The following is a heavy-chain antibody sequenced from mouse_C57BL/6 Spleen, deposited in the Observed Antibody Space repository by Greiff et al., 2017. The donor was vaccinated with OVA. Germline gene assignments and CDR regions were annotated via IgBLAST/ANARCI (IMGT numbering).Heavy chain of an antibody. Sequence: VQLQQSGAELVRPGASVTLSCKASGYTFTDYEMHWVKQTPVHGLEWIGAIDPETGGTASNQKFKGKAILTADKSSSTAYMELRSLTSEDSAVYYCTREGVYYYGTFFDYWGQGTTLTVSS. D-gene: IGHD1-1*01. CDR2: IDPETGGT. CDR3: TREGVYYYGTFFDY. CDR1: GYTFTDYE. J-gene: IGHJ2*01. V-gene: IGHV1-15*01.